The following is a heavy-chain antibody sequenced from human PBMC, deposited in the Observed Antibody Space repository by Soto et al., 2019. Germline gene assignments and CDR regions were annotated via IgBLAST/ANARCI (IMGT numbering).Heavy chain of an antibody. CDR1: GGSISSGGYS. CDR2: IYHSGST. Sequence: SETLSLTCAVSGGSISSGGYSWSWIRQPPGKGLEWIGYIYHSGSTYYNPSLKSRVTISVDRSKNQFSLKLSSVTAADTAVYYCERPSHAYNWFDPWGQGTLVTVSS. V-gene: IGHV4-30-2*01. CDR3: ERPSHAYNWFDP. J-gene: IGHJ5*02.